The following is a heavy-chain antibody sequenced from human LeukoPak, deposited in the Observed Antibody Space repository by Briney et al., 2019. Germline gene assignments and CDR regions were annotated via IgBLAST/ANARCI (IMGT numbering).Heavy chain of an antibody. J-gene: IGHJ4*02. Sequence: GGSLRLSCAASGFTFGSYAMNWVRQAPGKGLEWVSYISSGSSSIFYADSVKGRFTISRDNAKNSLYLQMNSLRVEDTAVYYCARGGIAARFAYWGQGTLVTVSS. CDR2: ISSGSSSI. V-gene: IGHV3-48*04. CDR3: ARGGIAARFAY. D-gene: IGHD6-6*01. CDR1: GFTFGSYA.